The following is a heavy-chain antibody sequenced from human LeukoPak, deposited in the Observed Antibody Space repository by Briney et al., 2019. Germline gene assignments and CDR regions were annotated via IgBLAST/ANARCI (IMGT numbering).Heavy chain of an antibody. D-gene: IGHD3-22*01. CDR1: GYTFTSYG. J-gene: IGHJ5*02. V-gene: IGHV1-18*01. Sequence: GESLKISCKASGYTFTSYGITWVRLAPGQGLEWMGWISAYNGNTNYAQMFQGRVTMTTDTSTNTAYMELRSLRADDTAMYYCARDPSYDSSGYPNWFDPWGQGTLVTVSS. CDR3: ARDPSYDSSGYPNWFDP. CDR2: ISAYNGNT.